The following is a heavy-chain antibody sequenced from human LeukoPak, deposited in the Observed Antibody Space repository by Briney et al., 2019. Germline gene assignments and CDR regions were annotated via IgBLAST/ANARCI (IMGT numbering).Heavy chain of an antibody. D-gene: IGHD3-10*01. V-gene: IGHV4-59*02. CDR3: ARGRGYYYYYGMDV. Sequence: PSETLSLTCSVSGGSVSSYYWSWIRQSPGKGLEWIGYIHNSGSTNYNPSLKSRVTISVDTSKNQFSLKLSSVTAADTAVYYCARGRGYYYYYGMDVWGQGTTVTVSS. CDR2: IHNSGST. CDR1: GGSVSSYY. J-gene: IGHJ6*02.